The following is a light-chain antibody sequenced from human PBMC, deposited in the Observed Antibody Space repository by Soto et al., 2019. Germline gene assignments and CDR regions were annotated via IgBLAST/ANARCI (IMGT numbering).Light chain of an antibody. Sequence: EIRFTEAPGTLYLSKGERATLSCRASQSVSSYLAWYQQKPGQAPRLLIYDASNRATGIPARFSGSGSGTDFTLTISRLEPEDFAVYYCQQRSNWPKTFGQGSEVDI. CDR2: DAS. J-gene: IGKJ1*01. V-gene: IGKV3-11*01. CDR3: QQRSNWPKT. CDR1: QSVSSY.